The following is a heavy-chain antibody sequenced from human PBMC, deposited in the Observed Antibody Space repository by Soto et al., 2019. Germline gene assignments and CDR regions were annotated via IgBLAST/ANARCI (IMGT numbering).Heavy chain of an antibody. CDR3: ARTPGYTDRNYFDY. CDR2: INPSGGST. J-gene: IGHJ4*02. V-gene: IGHV1-46*01. D-gene: IGHD2-2*02. CDR1: GYTVTSYY. Sequence: VKVSCKASGYTVTSYYMHWVRQAPGQGLEWMGIINPSGGSTTYAQKFQGRLTMTRDTSTSTVYMELSSLRSEDTAMYYCARTPGYTDRNYFDYWGQGTLVTVSS.